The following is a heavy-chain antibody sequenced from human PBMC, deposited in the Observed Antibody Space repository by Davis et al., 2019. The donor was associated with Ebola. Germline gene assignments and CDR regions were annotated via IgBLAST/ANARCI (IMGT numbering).Heavy chain of an antibody. CDR1: GFTVSSNY. V-gene: IGHV3-66*01. J-gene: IGHJ4*02. Sequence: GESLKISCAASGFTVSSNYMSWVRQAPGKGLEWVSVIYSGGSTYYADSVKGRFTISRDNSKNTLYLQMNSLRAEDTAVYYCARGYYDSSGFNPGDYWGQGTLVTVSS. D-gene: IGHD3-22*01. CDR3: ARGYYDSSGFNPGDY. CDR2: IYSGGST.